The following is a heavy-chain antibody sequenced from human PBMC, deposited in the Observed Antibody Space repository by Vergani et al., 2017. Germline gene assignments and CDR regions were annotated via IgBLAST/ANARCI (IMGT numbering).Heavy chain of an antibody. CDR2: ISGSGGST. Sequence: EVQLLESGGGLVQPGGSLRLSCAASGFTFNHYAMNGVRQAPGKGLEWVSGISGSGGSTYYAGSVKGRFTISRDSSKNTLYLQMNSLSAGDTAVYYCAKANPRNSGYDYLYYYHAMDVWGQGTTVTVSS. D-gene: IGHD5-12*01. J-gene: IGHJ6*02. V-gene: IGHV3-23*01. CDR3: AKANPRNSGYDYLYYYHAMDV. CDR1: GFTFNHYA.